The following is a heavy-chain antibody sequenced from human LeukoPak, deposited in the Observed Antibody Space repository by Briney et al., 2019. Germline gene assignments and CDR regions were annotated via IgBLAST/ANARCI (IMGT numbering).Heavy chain of an antibody. CDR1: GYTFTSHH. D-gene: IGHD6-19*01. J-gene: IGHJ4*02. CDR3: ARARLGSSASADC. V-gene: IGHV1-46*01. Sequence: GASVKVSCKASGYTFTSHHMHWVPQAPGQGLEWMGIINPSGGSATYAQKFQGRVTMTRDTSTSTVYMEVSSLRSEDTAVYYCARARLGSSASADCWGQGTLVTVSS. CDR2: INPSGGSA.